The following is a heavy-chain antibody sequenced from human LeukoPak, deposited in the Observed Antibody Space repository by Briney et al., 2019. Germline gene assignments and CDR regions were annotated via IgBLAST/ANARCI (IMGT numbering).Heavy chain of an antibody. D-gene: IGHD6-25*01. V-gene: IGHV4-39*01. CDR1: GGSISSSNYY. CDR3: AAAFDY. Sequence: SETLSLTCTVSGGSISSSNYYWGWLRQPPGKGLEWIGNMYHSGSTYYNPSLESRVTISLDTSKNQFSLKLSSVTAADTAVYYCAAAFDYWGQGTLVTVSS. CDR2: MYHSGST. J-gene: IGHJ4*02.